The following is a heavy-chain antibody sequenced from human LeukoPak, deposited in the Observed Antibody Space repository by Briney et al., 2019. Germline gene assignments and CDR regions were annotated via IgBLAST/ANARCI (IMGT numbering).Heavy chain of an antibody. CDR3: ARDSRDYGSGSYWDV. V-gene: IGHV4-59*01. CDR1: GGSINNCY. CDR2: ITGSIYFSGST. J-gene: IGHJ6*02. Sequence: SETLSLTCTVSGGSINNCYWNWIRQPQGKGLEWIGFITGSIYFSGSTKYDPSLESRVTMSVDTSKNQFSLTLSSVTGADTAVYYCARDSRDYGSGSYWDVWGQGTTVTVSS. D-gene: IGHD3-10*01.